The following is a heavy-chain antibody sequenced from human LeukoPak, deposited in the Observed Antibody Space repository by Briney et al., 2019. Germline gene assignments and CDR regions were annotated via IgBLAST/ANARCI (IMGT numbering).Heavy chain of an antibody. J-gene: IGHJ4*02. V-gene: IGHV3-9*01. Sequence: GGSLRLSCAASGFNFDDYAMHWVRQVPGKGLEWVSGISWNSGSIGYADSVKGRFTISRDNAKNSLYLQMNRLRTEDTAVYYCAKDIDDSRGDSCVFDFWGRGTLVTVSS. D-gene: IGHD2-15*01. CDR2: ISWNSGSI. CDR3: AKDIDDSRGDSCVFDF. CDR1: GFNFDDYA.